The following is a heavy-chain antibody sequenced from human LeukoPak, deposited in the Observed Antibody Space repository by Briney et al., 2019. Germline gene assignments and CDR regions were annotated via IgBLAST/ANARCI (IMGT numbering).Heavy chain of an antibody. J-gene: IGHJ4*02. Sequence: PSETLSLTCTVSGGSISSGSYYWSWIRQPAGKGLEWIGRIYTSGSTNYNPSLKSRVTISVDTSKNQFSLKLSSVTAADTVVYYCAREEIKEASLDYWGQGTLVTVSS. CDR3: AREEIKEASLDY. CDR2: IYTSGST. V-gene: IGHV4-61*02. CDR1: GGSISSGSYY. D-gene: IGHD5-24*01.